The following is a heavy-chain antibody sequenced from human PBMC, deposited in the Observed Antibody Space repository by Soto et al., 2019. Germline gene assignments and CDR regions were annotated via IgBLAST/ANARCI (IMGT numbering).Heavy chain of an antibody. Sequence: GGSLRLSCAASGFTFDDYAMHWVRQAPGKGLEWVSGISWNSGSIGYADSVKGRFTISRDNAKNSLYLQMNSLRAEDTALYYCAKDPYSGDDYEEYFDYWGQGTLVTVSS. CDR3: AKDPYSGDDYEEYFDY. D-gene: IGHD5-12*01. CDR1: GFTFDDYA. J-gene: IGHJ4*02. V-gene: IGHV3-9*01. CDR2: ISWNSGSI.